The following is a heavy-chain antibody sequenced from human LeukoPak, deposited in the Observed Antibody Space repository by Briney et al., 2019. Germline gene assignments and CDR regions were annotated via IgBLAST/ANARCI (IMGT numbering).Heavy chain of an antibody. CDR2: IYYSGST. Sequence: SETLSLTCTVSGGSISSSSYYWGWIRQPPGKGLEWIGSIYYSGSTYYNPSLKSRVTISVDTSKNQFSLKLSSVTAADTAVYYCARLPCIRGSCHDYFDYWGQGTLVTVSS. J-gene: IGHJ4*02. CDR3: ARLPCIRGSCHDYFDY. D-gene: IGHD2-15*01. CDR1: GGSISSSSYY. V-gene: IGHV4-39*01.